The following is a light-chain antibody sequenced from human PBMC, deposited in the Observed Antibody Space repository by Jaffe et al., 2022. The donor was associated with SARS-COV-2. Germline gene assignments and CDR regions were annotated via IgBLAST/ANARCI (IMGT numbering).Light chain of an antibody. CDR3: LLFYNGPRV. J-gene: IGLJ3*02. CDR2: DTS. V-gene: IGLV7-46*01. Sequence: QAVVTQEPSLTVSPGGTVTLTCDSSTGAVTSGHYPYWFQQRPGQAPRTLIYDTSNKLSWTPARFSGSLLGGKAALTLSGAQPEDEAEYYCLLFYNGPRVFGGGTKLTVL. CDR1: TGAVTSGHY.